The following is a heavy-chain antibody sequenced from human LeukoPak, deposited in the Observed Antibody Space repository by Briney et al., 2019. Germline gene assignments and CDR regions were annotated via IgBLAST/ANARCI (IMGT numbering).Heavy chain of an antibody. J-gene: IGHJ4*02. CDR1: GFTVSSNY. V-gene: IGHV3-66*01. D-gene: IGHD5-12*01. Sequence: GGSLRLSCAASGFTVSSNYMSWVRQASGKGLEWVSVIYSDGNTYYADSVKGRFTISRDNSKNTLYLQMDSLRAEDTAVYYCARGWESGYAMWGQGTLVIVSS. CDR3: ARGWESGYAM. CDR2: IYSDGNT.